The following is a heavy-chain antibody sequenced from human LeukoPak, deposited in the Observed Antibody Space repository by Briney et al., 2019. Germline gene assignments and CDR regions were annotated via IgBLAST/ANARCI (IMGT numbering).Heavy chain of an antibody. V-gene: IGHV1-18*01. CDR3: ARDLGGYYDSNYFDY. Sequence: GASVKVSCKASGYTFTSYGISWVRQAPGQGLEWMGWISAYNGNTNYALKLQGRVTMTTDTSTSTAYMELRSLRSDDTAVYYCARDLGGYYDSNYFDYWGQGTLVTVSS. CDR2: ISAYNGNT. CDR1: GYTFTSYG. D-gene: IGHD3-22*01. J-gene: IGHJ4*02.